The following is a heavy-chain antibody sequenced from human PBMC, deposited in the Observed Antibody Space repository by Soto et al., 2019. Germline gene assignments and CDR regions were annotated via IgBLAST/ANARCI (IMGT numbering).Heavy chain of an antibody. CDR2: INSDGSST. V-gene: IGHV3-74*01. J-gene: IGHJ6*02. CDR3: ATLGNYYGMDV. CDR1: GLTFSSYW. Sequence: PGGSLRLSCAASGLTFSSYWMHWVRQAPGKGLVWVSRINSDGSSTSYADSVKGRFTISRDNAKNTLYLQMNSLRAEDTAVYYCATLGNYYGMDVWGQGTTVTVSS.